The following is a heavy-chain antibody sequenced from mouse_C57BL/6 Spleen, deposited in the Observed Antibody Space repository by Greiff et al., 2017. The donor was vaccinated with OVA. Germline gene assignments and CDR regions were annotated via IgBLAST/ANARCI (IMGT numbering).Heavy chain of an antibody. CDR2: IDPSDSYT. V-gene: IGHV1-69*01. D-gene: IGHD1-1*01. J-gene: IGHJ2*01. CDR3: ASRYPFDY. Sequence: QVQLQQPGAELVMPGASVKLSCKASGYTFTSYWMHWVKQRPGQGLEWIGEIDPSDSYTNYNQKFKGKSTLTVDKSSSTAYMQLSSLTSEDSAVYYCASRYPFDYWGQGTTRTVSS. CDR1: GYTFTSYW.